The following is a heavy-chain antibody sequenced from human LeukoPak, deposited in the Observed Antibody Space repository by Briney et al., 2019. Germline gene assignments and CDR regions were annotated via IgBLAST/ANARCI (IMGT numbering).Heavy chain of an antibody. CDR3: ARGAYWNYGFDS. Sequence: ASVKVSCKASGYTLTSYGISWVRQAPGQVLEWMGWISAYNGNTNYAQKLQGRVTMNTDTSTSTAYMELRSLTSADTAVYYCARGAYWNYGFDSWGQGTLVTVSS. D-gene: IGHD1-7*01. CDR2: ISAYNGNT. V-gene: IGHV1-18*01. CDR1: GYTLTSYG. J-gene: IGHJ4*02.